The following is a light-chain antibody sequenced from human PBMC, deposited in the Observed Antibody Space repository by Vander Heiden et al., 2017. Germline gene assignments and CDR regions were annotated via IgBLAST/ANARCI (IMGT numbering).Light chain of an antibody. CDR3: QLPYSPPPIT. V-gene: IGKV1-39*01. CDR2: AAS. Sequence: DFQMIKSHSSLSASVGDRLTITCRASQTISSNLNWYQQKPGKAPELLIYAASSLQSGVPSRFSGSRSGTDFTLTISSLQPEDFATYYCQLPYSPPPITFGPGTRLEIK. CDR1: QTISSN. J-gene: IGKJ5*01.